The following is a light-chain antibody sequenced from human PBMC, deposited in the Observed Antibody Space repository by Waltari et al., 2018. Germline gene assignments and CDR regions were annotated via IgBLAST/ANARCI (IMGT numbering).Light chain of an antibody. CDR1: QSHVHSDGNTY. CDR3: MQGTHWPLT. V-gene: IGKV2-30*02. J-gene: IGKJ4*01. CDR2: KVS. Sequence: DVVMTQSPLSLPVTLGQPASISCPSSQSHVHSDGNTYLAWFQQRPGHSPRLLIYKVSCRESGVPDRFSASGSGTDFTLKISRVEAEDVGVYYCMQGTHWPLTFGGGTKVEIK.